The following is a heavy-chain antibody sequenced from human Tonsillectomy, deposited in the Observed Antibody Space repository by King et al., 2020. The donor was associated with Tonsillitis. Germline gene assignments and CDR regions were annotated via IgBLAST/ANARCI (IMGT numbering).Heavy chain of an antibody. Sequence: VQLVESGGGVVHPGRSLRVSCAASGLTFSSYAMHWVRQAPGKGLEWVAIISFDGSNKSYADSVKGRFTISRANSKNTLYLQMNSLRAEDTAVYYFARLVESYFDSWGQGTLVTVSS. J-gene: IGHJ4*02. D-gene: IGHD5-24*01. CDR1: GLTFSSYA. V-gene: IGHV3-30-3*01. CDR2: ISFDGSNK. CDR3: ARLVESYFDS.